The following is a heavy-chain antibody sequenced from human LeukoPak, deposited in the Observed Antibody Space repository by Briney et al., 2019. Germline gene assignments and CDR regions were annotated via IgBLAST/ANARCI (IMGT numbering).Heavy chain of an antibody. V-gene: IGHV4-34*01. Sequence: SETLSLTCAVYGESFSGYYWSWIRQPPGKGLEWIGEINHSGSTNYNPSLKSRVTISVDTSKNQFSLKLSSVTAADTAVYYCARRSPLRFLDYWGRGTLVTVSS. D-gene: IGHD3-3*01. CDR1: GESFSGYY. CDR3: ARRSPLRFLDY. J-gene: IGHJ4*02. CDR2: INHSGST.